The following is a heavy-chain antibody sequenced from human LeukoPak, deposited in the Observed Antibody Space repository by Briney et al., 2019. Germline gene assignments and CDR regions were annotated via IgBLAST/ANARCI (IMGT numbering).Heavy chain of an antibody. CDR1: GGSISSGGYS. V-gene: IGHV4-30-2*01. CDR3: ARGKYQLLATGWFDP. Sequence: SQTLSLACAVSGGSISSGGYSWGWFRHPPGKGLEWIGYIYHSGSTYYNPSLKSRVTISVDRSKNQFSLKLSSVTAADTAVYYCARGKYQLLATGWFDPWGQGTLVTVSS. CDR2: IYHSGST. J-gene: IGHJ5*02. D-gene: IGHD2-2*01.